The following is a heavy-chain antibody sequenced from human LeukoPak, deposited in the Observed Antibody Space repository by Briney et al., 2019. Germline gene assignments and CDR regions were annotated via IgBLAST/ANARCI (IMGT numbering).Heavy chain of an antibody. CDR3: ARVGYYDSSGYSYYFDY. J-gene: IGHJ4*02. CDR2: ISGSGCST. D-gene: IGHD3-22*01. CDR1: RFTFSSYA. Sequence: GGSLRLSCAASRFTFSSYAMSWVRQAPGKGLEWVSAISGSGCSTYYADSVKGRFTISRDNSKNTLYLQMNSLRAEDTAVYYCARVGYYDSSGYSYYFDYWGQGTLVTVSS. V-gene: IGHV3-23*01.